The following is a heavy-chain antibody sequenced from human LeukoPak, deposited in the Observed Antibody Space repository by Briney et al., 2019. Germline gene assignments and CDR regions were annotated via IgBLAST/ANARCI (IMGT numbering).Heavy chain of an antibody. J-gene: IGHJ6*02. V-gene: IGHV3-30-3*01. CDR3: ARDGTGYCSSTSCYSYGMDV. CDR2: ISYDGSNK. Sequence: GGSLRLSCAASGFTFSSYAMHWVRQAPGKGLEWVAVISYDGSNKYYADSVKGRFTISRDNSKNTLYLQMNSLRAEDTAVYYCARDGTGYCSSTSCYSYGMDVWGQGTTVTVSS. D-gene: IGHD2-2*01. CDR1: GFTFSSYA.